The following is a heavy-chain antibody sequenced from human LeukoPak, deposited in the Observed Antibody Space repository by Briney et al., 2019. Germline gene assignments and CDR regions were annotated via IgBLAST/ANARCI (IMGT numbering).Heavy chain of an antibody. CDR2: VYTTGTT. CDR3: ARRGGSGIL. CDR1: GGSISNYY. V-gene: IGHV4-4*07. D-gene: IGHD3-10*01. J-gene: IGHJ4*02. Sequence: SETLSLTCTVSGGSISNYYWTWIRQPAGKGLEWIGRVYTTGTTNYNPSLKSRVTISVDTSKNQFSLKLSSVTAADTAVYYCARRGGSGILWGQGTLVTVSS.